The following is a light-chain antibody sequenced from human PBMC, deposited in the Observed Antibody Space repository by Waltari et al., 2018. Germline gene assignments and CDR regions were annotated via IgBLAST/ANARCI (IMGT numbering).Light chain of an antibody. V-gene: IGLV8-61*01. CDR2: KGI. CDR3: SMYMGSGVWV. J-gene: IGLJ3*02. CDR1: SGPVSSTSS. Sequence: QTVVTQEPSSSVSPGGTVTLPCALSSGPVSSTSSPTWYQQPPGQPPRTPVYKGISRSSGVPDRFSGSILGNTAALTITGAQADDESDYYCSMYMGSGVWVFGGGTKLTVL.